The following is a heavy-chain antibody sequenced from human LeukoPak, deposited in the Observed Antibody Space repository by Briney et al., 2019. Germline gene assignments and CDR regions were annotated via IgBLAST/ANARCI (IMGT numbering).Heavy chain of an antibody. CDR3: ARGYGSGSNNWLDP. CDR1: GFTFSSYW. CDR2: INSDGSST. V-gene: IGHV3-74*01. J-gene: IGHJ5*02. D-gene: IGHD3-10*01. Sequence: GGSLRLSCAASGFTFSSYWMHWVRQAPGKGLVWVSRINSDGSSTTYADSVKGRFTISRDNAKNTLYLQMNSLRAEDTAVYYCARGYGSGSNNWLDPWGQGTLVTVSS.